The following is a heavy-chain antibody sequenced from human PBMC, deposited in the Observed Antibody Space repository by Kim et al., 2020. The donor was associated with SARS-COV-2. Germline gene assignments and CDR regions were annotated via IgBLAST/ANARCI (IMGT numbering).Heavy chain of an antibody. D-gene: IGHD3-16*01. V-gene: IGHV3-23*01. Sequence: GGSLRLSCAASGFTFSSYAMSWVRQAPGKGLEWVSAISGSGGSTYYADSVKGRFTISRDNSKNTLYLQMNSLRAEDTAVYYCAKIMITFGGADGGFAPDPFFDYWGQGTLVTVSS. CDR3: AKIMITFGGADGGFAPDPFFDY. J-gene: IGHJ4*02. CDR1: GFTFSSYA. CDR2: ISGSGGST.